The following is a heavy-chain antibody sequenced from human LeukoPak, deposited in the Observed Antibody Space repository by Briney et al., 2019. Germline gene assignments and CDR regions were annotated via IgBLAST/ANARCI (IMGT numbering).Heavy chain of an antibody. J-gene: IGHJ4*02. Sequence: PGGSLRLSCAASGFTFSNAWMSWVRQAPGRGLEWVGRMKRKGDYGTIDYAAPVKGRLAISRDDSKNTLYLQMNSLKSEDTGVYYCTAGTGRSDFDYWGQGTLVTVSS. V-gene: IGHV3-15*01. D-gene: IGHD3/OR15-3a*01. CDR3: TAGTGRSDFDY. CDR1: GFTFSNAW. CDR2: MKRKGDYGTI.